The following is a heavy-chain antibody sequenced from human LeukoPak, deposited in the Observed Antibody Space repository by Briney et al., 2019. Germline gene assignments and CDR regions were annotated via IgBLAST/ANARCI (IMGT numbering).Heavy chain of an antibody. CDR3: ARQERRVSRKTYYYYYGMDV. J-gene: IGHJ6*02. Sequence: SVKVSCKASGGTFSSYAISWVRQAPGQGLEWMGGIIPIFGTANYAQKFQGRVTITADESTSTAYMELSSLRSEDTAVYYCARQERRVSRKTYYYYYGMDVWGQGTTVTVSS. D-gene: IGHD1-14*01. CDR2: IIPIFGTA. CDR1: GGTFSSYA. V-gene: IGHV1-69*13.